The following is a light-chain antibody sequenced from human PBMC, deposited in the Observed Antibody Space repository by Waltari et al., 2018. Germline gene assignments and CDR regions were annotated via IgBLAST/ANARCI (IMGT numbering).Light chain of an antibody. J-gene: IGKJ5*01. V-gene: IGKV1-12*01. Sequence: DIQMTQSPSFVSASVGDRVTIFCRASQDVRSWLAWYQQRPGKAPKLLIYAASNLENGVPSRFSGSGSETNFTLTVKSLQPEDFATYYCQQYENLLLTFGQGTRLEI. CDR3: QQYENLLLT. CDR2: AAS. CDR1: QDVRSW.